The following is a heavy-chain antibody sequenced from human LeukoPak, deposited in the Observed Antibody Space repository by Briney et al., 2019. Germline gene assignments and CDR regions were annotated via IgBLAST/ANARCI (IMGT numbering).Heavy chain of an antibody. J-gene: IGHJ4*02. V-gene: IGHV4-59*12. CDR1: GGSIRSYY. CDR3: ARRHCSGGSCYSPFDY. D-gene: IGHD2-15*01. Sequence: SETLSLTCTVSGGSIRSYYWSWIRQPPGKGLEWIGHIHYSGSTSYSPSLKSRVTMSVDTSKNQFSLKLSSVTAADTAVYYCARRHCSGGSCYSPFDYWGQGTLVTVSS. CDR2: IHYSGST.